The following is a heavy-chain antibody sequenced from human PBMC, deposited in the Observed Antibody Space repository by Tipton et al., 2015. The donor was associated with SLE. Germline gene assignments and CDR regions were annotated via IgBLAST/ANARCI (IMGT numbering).Heavy chain of an antibody. D-gene: IGHD4-17*01. J-gene: IGHJ4*02. CDR1: GGSISSGSYY. V-gene: IGHV4-39*07. CDR2: INHSGST. CDR3: ARRRTVKPFDY. Sequence: TLSLTCTVSGGSISSGSYYWSWIRQPPGKGLEWIGEINHSGSTNYNPSLKSRVTISVDTSKNQFSLKLSSVTAADTAVYYCARRRTVKPFDYWGQGTLVTVSS.